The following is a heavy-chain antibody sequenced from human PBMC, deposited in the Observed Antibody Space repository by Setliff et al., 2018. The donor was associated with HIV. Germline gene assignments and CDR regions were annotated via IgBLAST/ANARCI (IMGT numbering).Heavy chain of an antibody. Sequence: PSETLSLTCTVSGYSISSGYYWSWIRQPAGKGLEWIGRLYSSGSTNFNPSLKSRVSISVDTSKNQFSLRLTSVTAADTAVYYCARAGFGELFPEVFDYWGQGALVTVSS. J-gene: IGHJ4*02. CDR2: LYSSGST. D-gene: IGHD3-10*01. CDR3: ARAGFGELFPEVFDY. CDR1: GYSISSGYY. V-gene: IGHV4-61*02.